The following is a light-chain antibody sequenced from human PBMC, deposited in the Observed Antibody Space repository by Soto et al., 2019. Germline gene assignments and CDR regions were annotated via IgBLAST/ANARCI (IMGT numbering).Light chain of an antibody. CDR3: SSYARGGTSVV. J-gene: IGLJ2*01. CDR1: SDNIGGYNF. CDR2: EVS. Sequence: QSALTQPASVSGSPGQSITISCNGTSDNIGGYNFISWYQHRPGEVPKLLIYEVSRRPSGVSARFSASKSGTTASLTISGLQAEDEADFYCSSYARGGTSVVFGGGTQLTVL. V-gene: IGLV2-14*01.